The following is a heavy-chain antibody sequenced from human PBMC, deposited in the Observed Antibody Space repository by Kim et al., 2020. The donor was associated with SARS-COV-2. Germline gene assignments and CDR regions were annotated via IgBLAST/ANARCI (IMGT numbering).Heavy chain of an antibody. CDR2: IWYDGSNK. CDR1: GFTFSSYG. V-gene: IGHV3-33*01. CDR3: AREEIVVVPAAHRYGMDV. D-gene: IGHD2-2*01. J-gene: IGHJ6*02. Sequence: GGSLRLSCAASGFTFSSYGMHWVRQAPGKGLEWVAVIWYDGSNKYYADSVKGRFTISRDNSKNTLYLQMNSLRAEDTAVYYCAREEIVVVPAAHRYGMDVWGQGTTVTVSS.